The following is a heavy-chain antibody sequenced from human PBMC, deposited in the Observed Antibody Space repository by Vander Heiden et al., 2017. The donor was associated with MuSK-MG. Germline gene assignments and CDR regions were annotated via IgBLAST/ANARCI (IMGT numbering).Heavy chain of an antibody. CDR1: GGTFSSYA. J-gene: IGHJ5*02. V-gene: IGHV1-69*01. D-gene: IGHD6-6*01. CDR3: ATESRAARFSAWFDP. Sequence: QVQLVQSGAEVKKPGSSVKVSCKASGGTFSSYAISWVRQAPGQGLEWMGGIIPIFGTANYAQKVQGRVTITADESTSTAYMELSRLRSEDTAVYYCATESRAARFSAWFDPWGQGTLVTVSS. CDR2: IIPIFGTA.